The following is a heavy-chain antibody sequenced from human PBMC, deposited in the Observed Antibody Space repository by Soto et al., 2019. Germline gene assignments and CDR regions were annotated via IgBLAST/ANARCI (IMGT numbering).Heavy chain of an antibody. CDR2: IVVGSGNT. V-gene: IGHV1-58*01. Sequence: SVKVSCKASGFTFTSSAVQWVRQARGQRLEWIGWIVVGSGNTNYAQKFQERVTITRDMSTSTAYMGLSSLRSEDTAVYYCAASLSRRGYCSGGSCSSPLDYWGQGTLVTVSS. D-gene: IGHD2-15*01. CDR3: AASLSRRGYCSGGSCSSPLDY. CDR1: GFTFTSSA. J-gene: IGHJ4*02.